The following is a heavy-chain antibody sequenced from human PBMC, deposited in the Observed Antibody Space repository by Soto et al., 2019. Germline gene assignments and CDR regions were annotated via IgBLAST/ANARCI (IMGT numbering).Heavy chain of an antibody. CDR2: TYYRSKWYK. J-gene: IGHJ4*02. V-gene: IGHV6-1*01. Sequence: SQTLSLTCAISGDSVSSNSAAWNWIRQSPSRGLEWLGRTYYRSKWYKDYEVSVKSRITINLDTSKNQFSLQLNSVTPEDTAVYYCARGAVGDYSRVFDYWGQGTLVTVSS. D-gene: IGHD4-4*01. CDR3: ARGAVGDYSRVFDY. CDR1: GDSVSSNSAA.